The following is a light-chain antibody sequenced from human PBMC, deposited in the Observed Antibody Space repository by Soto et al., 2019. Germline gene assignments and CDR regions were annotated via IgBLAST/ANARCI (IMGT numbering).Light chain of an antibody. CDR3: QQSRA. Sequence: DIQITQSPSSVSASVGDSVTITCRASQGVSDWVAWYQQKPGKAPKLLIYDASSLESGVPSRFSGSGSGTDFTLTISSLQPEDFATYYCQQSRAFGQGTKVDIK. V-gene: IGKV1-12*01. J-gene: IGKJ1*01. CDR1: QGVSDW. CDR2: DAS.